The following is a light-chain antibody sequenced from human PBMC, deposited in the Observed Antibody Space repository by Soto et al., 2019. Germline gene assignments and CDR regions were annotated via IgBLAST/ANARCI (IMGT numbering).Light chain of an antibody. CDR2: LNSDGSH. V-gene: IGLV4-69*01. J-gene: IGLJ3*02. Sequence: QPVLTQSPSASASLGASVKLTCTLSSGHSSYAIAWHQLLPEKGPRFLMKLNSDGSHSKGDGIPDRFSGSSSGAERYLTISSLQSEDEADYYCQTWGTGINWVFGGGTQLTVL. CDR1: SGHSSYA. CDR3: QTWGTGINWV.